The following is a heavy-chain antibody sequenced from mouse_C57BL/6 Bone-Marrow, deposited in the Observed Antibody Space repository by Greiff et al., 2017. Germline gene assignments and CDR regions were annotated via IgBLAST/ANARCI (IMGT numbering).Heavy chain of an antibody. CDR2: ISSGSSTI. J-gene: IGHJ1*03. V-gene: IGHV5-17*01. CDR1: G. CDR3: ARGLRYFDV. Sequence: EVMLVESGGGLVKPGGSLKLSCAASGMHWVRQAPEKGLEWVAYISSGSSTIYYADTVKGRFTISRDNAKNTLFLQMTSLRSEDTAMYYCARGLRYFDVWGTGTTVTVSS.